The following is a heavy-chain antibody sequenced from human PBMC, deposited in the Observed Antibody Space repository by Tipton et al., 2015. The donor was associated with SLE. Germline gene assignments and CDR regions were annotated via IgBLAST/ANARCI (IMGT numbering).Heavy chain of an antibody. Sequence: SLRLSCIMSGFTPDEYAMHWVRQSPGKGLEWVAGFSLDTDRIDYAASVKGRFTVSRNSAKNSLDLQMNSLRIEDTGVYYCGKGLLPGGLDVWGQGTTVTVSS. CDR3: GKGLLPGGLDV. J-gene: IGHJ6*02. V-gene: IGHV3-9*02. D-gene: IGHD2-15*01. CDR1: GFTPDEYA. CDR2: FSLDTDRI.